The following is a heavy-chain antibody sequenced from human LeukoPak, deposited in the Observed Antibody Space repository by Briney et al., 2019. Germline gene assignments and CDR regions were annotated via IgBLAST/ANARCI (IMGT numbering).Heavy chain of an antibody. Sequence: SETLSLTCTVSGGSISSYYWSWIRQPPGKGLEWIGYIYYSGSTNYNPSLKSRVTISVDTSKNQFSLMLSSVTAADTAVYYCARGGGSGDGAFDIWGQGTMVTVSS. D-gene: IGHD2-21*02. CDR3: ARGGGSGDGAFDI. V-gene: IGHV4-59*01. CDR1: GGSISSYY. J-gene: IGHJ3*02. CDR2: IYYSGST.